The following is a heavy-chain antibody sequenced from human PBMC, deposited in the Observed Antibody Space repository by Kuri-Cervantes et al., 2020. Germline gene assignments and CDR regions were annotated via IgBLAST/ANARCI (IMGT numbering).Heavy chain of an antibody. D-gene: IGHD3-10*01. Sequence: LSLTCAASGFTFSDYYMSWIRQAPGKGLEWVSYISSSGSTIYYADSVKGRFTTSRDNAKNSLYLQMNSLRAEDTAVYYCARAGTMVRTRMDVWGQGTTVTVSS. J-gene: IGHJ6*02. V-gene: IGHV3-11*01. CDR1: GFTFSDYY. CDR3: ARAGTMVRTRMDV. CDR2: ISSSGSTI.